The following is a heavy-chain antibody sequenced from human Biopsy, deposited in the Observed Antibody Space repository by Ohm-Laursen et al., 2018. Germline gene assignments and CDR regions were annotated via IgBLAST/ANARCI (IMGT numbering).Heavy chain of an antibody. CDR1: GGTFTNYA. D-gene: IGHD2-2*01. J-gene: IGHJ4*02. CDR3: AREAIGYQLPCDD. Sequence: SSVKVSCKASGGTFTNYAISWVRQAPGQGLEWMGGIIPIFGTANYAQTFLGRVTITADSPTSTVDMELTSLTSDDTAVYFCAREAIGYQLPCDDWGQGTLVTVSS. CDR2: IIPIFGTA. V-gene: IGHV1-69*01.